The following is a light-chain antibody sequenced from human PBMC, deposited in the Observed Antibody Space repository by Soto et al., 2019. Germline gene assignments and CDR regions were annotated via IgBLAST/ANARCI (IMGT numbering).Light chain of an antibody. Sequence: QSALTQPASASGSPGQSVTISCTGTSSDVGGYNYVSWYQQHPGKAPKLILYEVNKRPSGVSNHFSGSKSGNTASLIISGLQADDEADYYCSSHSATSTLVFGAGTKLTVL. CDR2: EVN. CDR1: SSDVGGYNY. CDR3: SSHSATSTLV. V-gene: IGLV2-14*01. J-gene: IGLJ1*01.